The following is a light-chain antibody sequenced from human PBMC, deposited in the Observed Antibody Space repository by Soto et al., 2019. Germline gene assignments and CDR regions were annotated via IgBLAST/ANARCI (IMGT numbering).Light chain of an antibody. J-gene: IGLJ3*02. V-gene: IGLV2-14*01. CDR2: EVR. Sequence: QSVLTQPASVSGSPGQSITIACTGTIRDVGSYNLVSWYQQRPGEAPKLIISEVRNRPSGISYRFTGSKSGNTASLTISGLQTEDEAAYYCSSYPTTSTLVFGGGTKVTVL. CDR3: SSYPTTSTLV. CDR1: IRDVGSYNL.